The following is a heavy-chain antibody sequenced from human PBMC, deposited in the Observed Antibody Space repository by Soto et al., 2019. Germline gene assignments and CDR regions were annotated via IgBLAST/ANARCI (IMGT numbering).Heavy chain of an antibody. J-gene: IGHJ5*02. D-gene: IGHD2-15*01. CDR1: GYSFRTHG. V-gene: IGHV1-18*01. Sequence: QVQLVQSGAEVKTPGASVKVSCRASGYSFRTHGISWVRQAPGQGLEWMGWISTYDDKTNFPQKFQGRTTMTTDTPTSTACMELRSLRSDDTAVYFCARDLGYCNSSGCFRNWFDPWGQGTLVTVSS. CDR3: ARDLGYCNSSGCFRNWFDP. CDR2: ISTYDDKT.